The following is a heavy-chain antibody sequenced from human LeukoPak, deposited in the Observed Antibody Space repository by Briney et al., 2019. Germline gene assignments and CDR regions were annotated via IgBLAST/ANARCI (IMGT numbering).Heavy chain of an antibody. CDR3: ARFRRAQLLSFDY. V-gene: IGHV3-23*01. Sequence: PGGSLRLSCTASGFTFSTFGMTWVRQAPGKGLEWVSSIGGNDDGTYYADSVKGRFTISRDNSKNSLYLQMNSLRAEDTAVYYCARFRRAQLLSFDYWGQGTLVTVSS. CDR1: GFTFSTFG. CDR2: IGGNDDGT. D-gene: IGHD2-2*01. J-gene: IGHJ4*02.